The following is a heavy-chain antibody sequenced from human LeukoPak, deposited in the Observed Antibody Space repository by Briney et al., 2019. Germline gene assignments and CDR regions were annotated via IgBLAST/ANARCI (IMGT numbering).Heavy chain of an antibody. D-gene: IGHD4-17*01. Sequence: SVTVSCKASGGTFRSYAISWVRQAPGQRLEWMGGIIPIFGTANYAQKFQGRVTITADESTSTAYMELSSLRSEDTAVYYCARARTTVTNYYYYYMDVWGEGTTVSVSS. CDR3: ARARTTVTNYYYYYMDV. V-gene: IGHV1-69*13. CDR2: IIPIFGTA. CDR1: GGTFRSYA. J-gene: IGHJ6*03.